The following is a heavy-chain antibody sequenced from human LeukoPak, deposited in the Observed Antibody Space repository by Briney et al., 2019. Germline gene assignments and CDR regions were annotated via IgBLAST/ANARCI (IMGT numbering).Heavy chain of an antibody. CDR1: GGSFSGYY. Sequence: PSETLSLTCAVYGGSFSGYYWSWIRQPPGKGLEWIGEINHSGSTNYNPSLKSRVTISVDTSKNQFSLKLSSVTAADTAVYYCARVQREYDSSSLIDYWGQGTLVTVSS. J-gene: IGHJ4*02. CDR3: ARVQREYDSSSLIDY. D-gene: IGHD6-6*01. V-gene: IGHV4-34*01. CDR2: INHSGST.